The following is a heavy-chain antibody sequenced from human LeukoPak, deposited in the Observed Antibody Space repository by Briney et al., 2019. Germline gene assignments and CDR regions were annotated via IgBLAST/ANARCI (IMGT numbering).Heavy chain of an antibody. V-gene: IGHV3-30*02. D-gene: IGHD3-3*01. CDR1: GFSFRSCG. Sequence: GGSLRLPCAASGFSFRSCGMHWVRQAPGKGLEWVTFIQYDGSNKYYADSVKGRFTVFRDNSKNTLFLQMNSLRPADTAVYYCAKGAGVGFDYWGQGTLVTVSS. J-gene: IGHJ4*02. CDR3: AKGAGVGFDY. CDR2: IQYDGSNK.